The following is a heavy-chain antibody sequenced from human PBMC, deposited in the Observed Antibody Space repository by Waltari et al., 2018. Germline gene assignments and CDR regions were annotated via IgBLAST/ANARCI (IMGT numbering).Heavy chain of an antibody. Sequence: QVQLQESGPGLVKPSETLSLTCAVSGYSISSGYYWGWIRQPPGKGLEWIGSIYHSGSTYYNPSLKSRVTISVDTSKNQFSLKLGSVTAADTAVYYCARVYYYDSSGTHFDYWGQGTLVTVSS. CDR2: IYHSGST. CDR1: GYSISSGYY. V-gene: IGHV4-38-2*01. D-gene: IGHD3-22*01. CDR3: ARVYYYDSSGTHFDY. J-gene: IGHJ4*02.